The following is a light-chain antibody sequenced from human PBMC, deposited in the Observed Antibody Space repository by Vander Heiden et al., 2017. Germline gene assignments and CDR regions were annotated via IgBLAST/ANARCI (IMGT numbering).Light chain of an antibody. J-gene: IGLJ2*01. CDR2: EVT. CDR3: GSFAGQGHSHLV. CDR1: SSDIGTYDL. Sequence: QSALTQPASVSGSPGQSITISCTGTSSDIGTYDLVSWYQHHPGKAPKVIIFEVTARPSGVSHRFSASKSGNTASLTISGLQPEDEADYYCGSFAGQGHSHLVFGGGTKVTVL. V-gene: IGLV2-23*02.